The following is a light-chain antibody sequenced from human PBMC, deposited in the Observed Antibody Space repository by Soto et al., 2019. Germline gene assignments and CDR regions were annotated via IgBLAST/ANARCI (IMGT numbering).Light chain of an antibody. V-gene: IGKV3-20*01. J-gene: IGKJ1*01. Sequence: EIVLTQSPGTLSLSPGERATLSCRASQSVSSSYLAWYQQKPGQAPRLLIYGASSRATGIPDRCSGSGSGTDFTLTISRLEPEDFAVYYCHQYGSSTWTFGQGTKVEIK. CDR1: QSVSSSY. CDR3: HQYGSSTWT. CDR2: GAS.